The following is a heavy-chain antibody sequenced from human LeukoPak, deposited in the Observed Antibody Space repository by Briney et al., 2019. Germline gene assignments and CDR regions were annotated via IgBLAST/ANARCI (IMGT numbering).Heavy chain of an antibody. CDR1: GYTFTGYY. Sequence: GASVKVSCKASGYTFTGYYMHWVRQAPGQGLEWLGWINPNSGGTNYAQKFQGRVTMTRDTSISTAYMELSRLRSDDTAVYYCARGGRGPRYSSSWYLGCWGQGTLVTVSS. V-gene: IGHV1-2*02. CDR3: ARGGRGPRYSSSWYLGC. CDR2: INPNSGGT. D-gene: IGHD6-13*01. J-gene: IGHJ4*02.